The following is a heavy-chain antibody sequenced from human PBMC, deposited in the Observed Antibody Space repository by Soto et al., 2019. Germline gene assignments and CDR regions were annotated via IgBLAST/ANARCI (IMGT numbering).Heavy chain of an antibody. J-gene: IGHJ4*02. CDR2: ISYDGNNK. CDR3: AKETRYSWNYADY. CDR1: GFTFSSYG. D-gene: IGHD1-20*01. V-gene: IGHV3-30*18. Sequence: QMQLVESGGGVVQPGRSLRLSCAASGFTFSSYGMHWVRQAPGKGLEWVAVISYDGNNKYYADSVKGRFTISRDNSKNTPYLQMNSLRGEDMVVYYCAKETRYSWNYADYWGQGTLVTVSS.